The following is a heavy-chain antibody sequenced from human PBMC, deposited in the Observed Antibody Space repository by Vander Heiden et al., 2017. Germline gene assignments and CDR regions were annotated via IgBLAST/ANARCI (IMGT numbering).Heavy chain of an antibody. CDR2: ITWNGGTT. D-gene: IGHD6-19*01. Sequence: EVQLVESGGGLVQPGRSLRLSCAGAGFSFDNYAMHWVRQAQGKGLEWVSGITWNGGTTGYADSVKGRFTISRDNAKNSLYLQMNTLRPEDTALYYCAKVPIAVTGTPDHAFDFWGQGTMVTVSS. V-gene: IGHV3-9*01. CDR1: GFSFDNYA. CDR3: AKVPIAVTGTPDHAFDF. J-gene: IGHJ3*01.